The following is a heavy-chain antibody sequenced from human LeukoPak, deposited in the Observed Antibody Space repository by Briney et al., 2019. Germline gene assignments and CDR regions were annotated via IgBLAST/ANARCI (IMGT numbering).Heavy chain of an antibody. V-gene: IGHV3-30*18. CDR2: IWYGGSEGNK. Sequence: ERSLRLSCAASGFTFNNSGMHWVRQAPGKGLEWVAVIWYGGSEGNKYYADSVKGRFTISRDNSKNMLYLEMNSLRAEDTAVYYCAKDLGDGFWSGYADFWGQGTLVTVSS. CDR3: AKDLGDGFWSGYADF. J-gene: IGHJ4*02. D-gene: IGHD3-3*01. CDR1: GFTFNNSG.